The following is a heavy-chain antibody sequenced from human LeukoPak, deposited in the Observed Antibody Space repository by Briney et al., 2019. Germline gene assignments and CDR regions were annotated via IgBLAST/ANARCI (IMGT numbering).Heavy chain of an antibody. CDR2: ISYDGSNK. CDR3: ARDRDYYDSSGYYPVGYFQH. Sequence: PGGSLRLSCAASGFTFSSYAMHWVRQAPGKGLEWVAVISYDGSNKFYADSVKGRFTISRDNSKNTLYLQMNSLRVEDTAVYYCARDRDYYDSSGYYPVGYFQHWGQGTLVTVSS. D-gene: IGHD3-22*01. V-gene: IGHV3-30-3*01. CDR1: GFTFSSYA. J-gene: IGHJ1*01.